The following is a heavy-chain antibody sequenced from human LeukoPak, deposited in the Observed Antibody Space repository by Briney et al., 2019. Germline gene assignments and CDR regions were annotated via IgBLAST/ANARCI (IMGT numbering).Heavy chain of an antibody. CDR1: GGSISTTNW. V-gene: IGHV4-4*03. CDR3: SRESGAFCPFGY. D-gene: IGHD1-26*01. CDR2: ISLTGRT. Sequence: APGTLSLTCGVSGGSISTTNWWSWVRQPPGQGLGWVGEISLTGRTNYNPSLNGRVTMSLDESSNQLYLNLNSVTAADTAIYYCSRESGAFCPFGYWGQGTLVIVPS. J-gene: IGHJ4*02.